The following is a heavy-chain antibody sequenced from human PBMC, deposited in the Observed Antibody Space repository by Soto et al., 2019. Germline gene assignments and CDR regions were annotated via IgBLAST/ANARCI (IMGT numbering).Heavy chain of an antibody. J-gene: IGHJ4*02. CDR3: ARHSHPAKVTDY. V-gene: IGHV4-59*08. Sequence: SETLSLTCTVSGGHISSYYWSWIRQPPGKGLEWIGYIYYSGSINYNPSLKSRVTISVDTSKNQFSLKLSSVTAADTAVYYCARHSHPAKVTDYWGQGTLVTVSS. D-gene: IGHD4-17*01. CDR2: IYYSGSI. CDR1: GGHISSYY.